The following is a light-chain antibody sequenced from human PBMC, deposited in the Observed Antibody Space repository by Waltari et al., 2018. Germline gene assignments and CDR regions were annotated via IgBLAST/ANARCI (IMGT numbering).Light chain of an antibody. V-gene: IGLV6-57*02. Sequence: NLKLTQPRSVSESPGKTVIISCPGSSGNIAGNYVQWYRQRPGSAPTSVIYESNQRPSWVPYRFSGSIDSASNAASLTISGLKTEDEADSDCQSYDDNSPDWVFGGGTKLTVL. CDR3: QSYDDNSPDWV. CDR1: SGNIAGNY. CDR2: ESN. J-gene: IGLJ3*02.